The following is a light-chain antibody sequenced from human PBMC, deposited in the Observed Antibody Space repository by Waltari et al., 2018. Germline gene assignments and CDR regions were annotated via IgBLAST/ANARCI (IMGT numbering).Light chain of an antibody. V-gene: IGKV3-15*01. Sequence: EIVMTQSPGTLSVSPGERVTLSCRASQTVSSKLAWYQQKPGQAPRLLISGASTRATGIPARFSGSGSGTEFTLTISSLQSEDSAIFYCQQYNDWPPTFGQGTKVEIK. J-gene: IGKJ1*01. CDR2: GAS. CDR3: QQYNDWPPT. CDR1: QTVSSK.